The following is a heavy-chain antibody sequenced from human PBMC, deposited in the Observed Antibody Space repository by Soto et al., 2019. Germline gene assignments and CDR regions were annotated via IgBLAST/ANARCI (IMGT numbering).Heavy chain of an antibody. CDR1: GGSISSSSYY. Sequence: PSETLSLTCTVSGGSISSSSYYWGWIRQPPGKGLEWIGSIYYSGSTYYNPSLKSRVTISVDTSKNQFSLKLSSVTAADTAVYYCARHLIAAAGDYYFDYWGQGTLVTVSS. CDR3: ARHLIAAAGDYYFDY. J-gene: IGHJ4*02. CDR2: IYYSGST. V-gene: IGHV4-39*01. D-gene: IGHD6-13*01.